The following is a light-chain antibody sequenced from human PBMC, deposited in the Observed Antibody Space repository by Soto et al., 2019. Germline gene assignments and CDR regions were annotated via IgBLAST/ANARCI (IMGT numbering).Light chain of an antibody. J-gene: IGKJ5*01. V-gene: IGKV3-20*01. CDR3: QQYGNTPPGT. CDR2: GAA. Sequence: PGARGTLSFTDSQSVANSNVAWYQQRRGLPTTLLLVGAATRAAGSTDRFCSSRCGGAFTLTISSREHPDFAVYYCQQYGNTPPGTFGQGTRLEIK. CDR1: QSVANSN.